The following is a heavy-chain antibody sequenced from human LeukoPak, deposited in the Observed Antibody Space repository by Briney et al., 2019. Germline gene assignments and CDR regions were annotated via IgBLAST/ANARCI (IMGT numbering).Heavy chain of an antibody. CDR3: ARDTPGVDAAMVYYYYYGMDV. CDR1: GYTFTGYY. V-gene: IGHV1-2*02. D-gene: IGHD5-18*01. Sequence: ASVKVSYKASGYTFTGYYMHWVRQAPGQGLEWMGWINPNSGGTNYARKFQGRVTMTRDTSISTAYMELSRLRSDDTAVYYCARDTPGVDAAMVYYYYYGMDVWGQGTTVTVSS. J-gene: IGHJ6*02. CDR2: INPNSGGT.